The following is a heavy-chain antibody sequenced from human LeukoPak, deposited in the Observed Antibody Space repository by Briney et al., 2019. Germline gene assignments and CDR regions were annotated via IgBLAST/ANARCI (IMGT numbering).Heavy chain of an antibody. CDR3: ARFRDYKEAFDI. Sequence: TSETLSLTCTVSGGSISSSSYYWAWIRQPPGKGLEWVGSIYYSGSTYYNPSLESRVTMSVDTSKNQFSLKLNSVTAADTAVYYCARFRDYKEAFDIWGQGTMVTVSS. V-gene: IGHV4-39*07. CDR2: IYYSGST. D-gene: IGHD3-10*01. J-gene: IGHJ3*02. CDR1: GGSISSSSYY.